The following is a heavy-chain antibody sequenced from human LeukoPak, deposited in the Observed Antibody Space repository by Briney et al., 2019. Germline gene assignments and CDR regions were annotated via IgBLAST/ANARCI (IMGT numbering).Heavy chain of an antibody. CDR1: GGTFSSYA. CDR3: ARTAEVFSYYYGSGSPPYFDY. CDR2: IIPILGIA. Sequence: SVKVSCKASGGTFSSYAISWVRQAPGQGLEWMGRIIPILGIADYAQKFQGRVTITADKSTSTAYMELSSLRSEDTAVYYCARTAEVFSYYYGSGSPPYFDYWGQGTLVTVSS. V-gene: IGHV1-69*04. J-gene: IGHJ4*02. D-gene: IGHD3-10*01.